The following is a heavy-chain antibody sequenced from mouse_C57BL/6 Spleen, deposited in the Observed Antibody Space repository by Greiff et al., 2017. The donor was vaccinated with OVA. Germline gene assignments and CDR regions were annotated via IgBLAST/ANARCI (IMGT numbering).Heavy chain of an antibody. D-gene: IGHD4-1*01. CDR2: ISYDGSN. CDR3: AREEWDDYFDY. Sequence: EVKLMESGPGLVKPSQSLSLTCSVTGYSITSGYYWNWIRQFPGNKLEWMGYISYDGSNNYNPSLKNRISITRDTSKNQFFLKLNSVTTEDTATYYCAREEWDDYFDYWGQGTTLTVSS. CDR1: GYSITSGYY. J-gene: IGHJ2*01. V-gene: IGHV3-6*01.